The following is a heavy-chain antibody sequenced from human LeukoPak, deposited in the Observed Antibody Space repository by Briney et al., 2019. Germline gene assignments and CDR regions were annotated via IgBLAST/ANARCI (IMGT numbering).Heavy chain of an antibody. V-gene: IGHV3-74*01. CDR2: INSDGSST. CDR3: ARSVGSTGDFDY. J-gene: IGHJ4*02. CDR1: GFTFSSYW. Sequence: GGSLRLSCAASGFTFSSYWMHCVRQAPGKGLVWVSRINSDGSSTSYADSVKGRFTISRDNAKNTLYLQMNSLRAEDTAVYYCARSVGSTGDFDYWGQGTLVTVSS. D-gene: IGHD1-26*01.